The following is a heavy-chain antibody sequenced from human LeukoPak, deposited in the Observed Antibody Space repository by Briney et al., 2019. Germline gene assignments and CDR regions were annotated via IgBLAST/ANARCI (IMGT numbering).Heavy chain of an antibody. Sequence: SLRLSCAASGFTFSNYWMHWVRQAPGKGLVWVSRINSDGSSTCYADSVKGRFTISRDNAKNTLYLQMNSLRAEDTAVYYCARRGDTSGYYTYWGQGTLVTVSS. CDR3: ARRGDTSGYYTY. J-gene: IGHJ4*02. V-gene: IGHV3-74*01. CDR1: GFTFSNYW. CDR2: INSDGSST. D-gene: IGHD3-22*01.